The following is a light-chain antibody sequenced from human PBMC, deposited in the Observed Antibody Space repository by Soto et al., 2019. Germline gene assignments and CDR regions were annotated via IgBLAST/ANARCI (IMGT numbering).Light chain of an antibody. Sequence: IQRTQFPSTLSASLGDRVTITCRASQSISSWLACYQQKPGKAPKLLIYKASSLESGVPSRFSGSGSGTDFTLTISSLQPEDVAAYYCQKYNSAPLTFGGGTKVDIK. CDR1: QSISSW. J-gene: IGKJ4*01. CDR3: QKYNSAPLT. CDR2: KAS. V-gene: IGKV1-5*03.